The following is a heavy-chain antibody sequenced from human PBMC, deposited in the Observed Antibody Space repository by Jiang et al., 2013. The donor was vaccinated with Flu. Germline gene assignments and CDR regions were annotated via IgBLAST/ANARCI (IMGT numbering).Heavy chain of an antibody. Sequence: GAEVKKPGESLKISCKGSGYSFTSYWIGWVRQMPGKGLEWMGIIYPGDSNTKYSPSFQGQVTISVDRSISTAYLQWSSLKASDTAMYYCARLASSFLVATISIFDYWGQGTLVTVSS. V-gene: IGHV5-51*01. CDR3: ARLASSFLVATISIFDY. CDR1: GYSFTSYW. J-gene: IGHJ4*02. CDR2: IYPGDSNT. D-gene: IGHD5-12*01.